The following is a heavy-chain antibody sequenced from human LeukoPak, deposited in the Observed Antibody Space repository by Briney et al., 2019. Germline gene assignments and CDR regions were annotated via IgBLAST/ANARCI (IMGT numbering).Heavy chain of an antibody. CDR3: AREPQPYSNYGEGWFDP. CDR1: GYTFTGYY. V-gene: IGHV1-2*04. CDR2: INPNSGGT. Sequence: GASVKVSCKASGYTFTGYYMHWVRQAPGQGLEWMGWINPNSGGTNYAQKFQGWVTMTRDTSISTAYMELSRLRSDDTAVYYCAREPQPYSNYGEGWFDPWGQGTLVTVSS. J-gene: IGHJ5*02. D-gene: IGHD4-11*01.